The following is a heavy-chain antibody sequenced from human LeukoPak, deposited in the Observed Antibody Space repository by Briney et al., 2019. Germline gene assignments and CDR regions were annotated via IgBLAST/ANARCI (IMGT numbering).Heavy chain of an antibody. CDR3: ARGVDVGSGYYYVPDFDY. D-gene: IGHD3-22*01. V-gene: IGHV3-23*01. Sequence: GGSLRLSCAASGFTFSNYAMTWVRQAPGKGLEWVSAISGTGGRTYYADFMKGRFTISRDNSKNTLYLQMNSLRAEDTAVYYCARGVDVGSGYYYVPDFDYWGQGTLVTVSS. J-gene: IGHJ4*02. CDR2: ISGTGGRT. CDR1: GFTFSNYA.